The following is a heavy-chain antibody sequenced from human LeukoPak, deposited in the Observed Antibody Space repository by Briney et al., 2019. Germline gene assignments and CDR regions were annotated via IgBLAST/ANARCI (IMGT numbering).Heavy chain of an antibody. Sequence: PGGSLRLSCAASGFTFDDYGMGWVRQAPGKGLEWVSGINWNGGSTGYADSVKGRFTISRDNAKNSLYLQMNSLRAEDTALYYCARDAKGGKYYYYMDVWGKGTTVTVSS. V-gene: IGHV3-20*04. CDR2: INWNGGST. CDR3: ARDAKGGKYYYYMDV. D-gene: IGHD3-16*01. CDR1: GFTFDDYG. J-gene: IGHJ6*03.